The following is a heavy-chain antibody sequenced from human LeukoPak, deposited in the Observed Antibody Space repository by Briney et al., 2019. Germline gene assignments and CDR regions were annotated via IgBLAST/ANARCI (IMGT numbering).Heavy chain of an antibody. Sequence: ASVKVSCKFSGYTLTELSMHWVRQAPGKGLEWMGGFDPEDGETIYAQKFQGRVTMTEDTSTDTAYMELSSLRSEDTAVYYCATDLVGYCSGGSCYDYWGQGPLVTVSS. D-gene: IGHD2-15*01. CDR3: ATDLVGYCSGGSCYDY. CDR2: FDPEDGET. J-gene: IGHJ4*02. CDR1: GYTLTELS. V-gene: IGHV1-24*01.